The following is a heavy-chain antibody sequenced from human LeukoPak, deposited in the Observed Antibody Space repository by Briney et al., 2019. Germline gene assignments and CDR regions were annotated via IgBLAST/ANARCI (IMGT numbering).Heavy chain of an antibody. Sequence: KTSETLSLTCTISDGSIGTYYWNWIRQSPGKGLEWIGYIYYSGRTNYNSSLRSRLTMSIDTSKDQSSLKLSSVTAADTAVYYCARAIPLLRLDYWGQGALVTVSS. CDR1: DGSIGTYY. CDR3: ARAIPLLRLDY. CDR2: IYYSGRT. V-gene: IGHV4-59*01. D-gene: IGHD3-3*01. J-gene: IGHJ4*02.